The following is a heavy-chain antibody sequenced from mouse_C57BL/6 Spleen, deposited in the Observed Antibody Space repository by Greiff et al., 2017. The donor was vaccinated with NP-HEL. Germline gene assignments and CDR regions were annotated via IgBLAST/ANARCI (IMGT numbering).Heavy chain of an antibody. V-gene: IGHV1-42*01. CDR1: GYSFTGYY. Sequence: EVQLQQSGPELVKPGASVKISCKASGYSFTGYYMNWVKQSPEKSLEWIGEINPSTGGTTYNQKFKAKATLTVDKSSSTAYMQLKSLTSEDSAVYYCASRLLRYAWFACWGKGTLVTVAA. D-gene: IGHD1-1*01. CDR2: INPSTGGT. J-gene: IGHJ3*01. CDR3: ASRLLRYAWFAC.